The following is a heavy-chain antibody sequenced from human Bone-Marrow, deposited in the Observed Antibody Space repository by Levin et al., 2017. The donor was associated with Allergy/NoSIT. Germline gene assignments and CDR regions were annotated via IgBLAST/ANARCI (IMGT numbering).Heavy chain of an antibody. CDR3: ARDPGTAMVMAYYFDY. Sequence: PGGSLRLSCAASGFTFSSYWMSWVRQAPGKGLEWVANIKQDGSEKYYVDSVKGRFTISRDNAKNSLYLQMNSLRAEDTAVYYCARDPGTAMVMAYYFDYWGQGTLVTVSS. CDR1: GFTFSSYW. J-gene: IGHJ4*02. V-gene: IGHV3-7*01. CDR2: IKQDGSEK. D-gene: IGHD5-18*01.